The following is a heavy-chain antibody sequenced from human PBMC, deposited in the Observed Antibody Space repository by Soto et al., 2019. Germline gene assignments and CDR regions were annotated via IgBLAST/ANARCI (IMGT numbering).Heavy chain of an antibody. CDR3: ARSVSSWWYFDL. D-gene: IGHD6-13*01. CDR2: IYSGGSS. CDR1: GFSVSDNY. V-gene: IGHV3-53*02. J-gene: IGHJ4*02. Sequence: ELQLVETGGGLIQPGGSLRLSCGDSGFSVSDNYMTWVRQAPGKGLEWVSSIYSGGSSFHIDYAKALFSVSSYTSKNTVFLQMNSLRHEDTAGYYCARSVSSWWYFDLWGQGTQVNVS.